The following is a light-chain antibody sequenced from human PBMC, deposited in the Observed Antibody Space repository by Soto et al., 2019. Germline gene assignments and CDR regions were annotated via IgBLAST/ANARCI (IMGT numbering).Light chain of an antibody. J-gene: IGKJ3*01. Sequence: DIQMTQSPSSLSASVGDRVTITCRASQGISNHLAWYQQKPGKVPKLLIHAASTLQSGVPSRFSGSGSGTDFTLTISSLQPEDVARYYCQTYGSAPFTFGPGTKVDIK. CDR2: AAS. CDR3: QTYGSAPFT. V-gene: IGKV1-27*01. CDR1: QGISNH.